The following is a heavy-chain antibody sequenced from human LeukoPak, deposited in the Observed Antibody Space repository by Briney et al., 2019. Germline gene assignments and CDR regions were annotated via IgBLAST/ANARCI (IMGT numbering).Heavy chain of an antibody. CDR1: GYSISSGYY. CDR2: IYHSGST. D-gene: IGHD3-10*01. CDR3: ARYMVRGVISPLNDAFDI. V-gene: IGHV4-38-2*01. J-gene: IGHJ3*02. Sequence: SETLSLTCAVSGYSISSGYYWGWIRQPPGKGLEWIGSIYHSGSTYYNPSLKSRVTISVDTSKNQFSLKLSSVTAADTAVYYCARYMVRGVISPLNDAFDIWGQGTMVTVSS.